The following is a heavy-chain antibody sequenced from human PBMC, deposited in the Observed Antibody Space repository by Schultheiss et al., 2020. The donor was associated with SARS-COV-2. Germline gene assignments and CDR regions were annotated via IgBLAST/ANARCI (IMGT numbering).Heavy chain of an antibody. CDR1: GFRFSDYN. CDR2: IDGSSSRI. J-gene: IGHJ4*02. Sequence: GGSLRLSCAASGFRFSDYNMNWVRQAPGKGLEWVSSIDGSSSRISYAGSMKGRFTISRDNAKNSLSLQMNGLRVEDTAIYYCAKEGSGYYYDYWGQGTLVTVSS. CDR3: AKEGSGYYYDY. D-gene: IGHD3-22*01. V-gene: IGHV3-21*06.